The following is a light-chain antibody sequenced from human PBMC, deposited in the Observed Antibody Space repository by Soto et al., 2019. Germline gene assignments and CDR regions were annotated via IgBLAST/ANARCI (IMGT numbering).Light chain of an antibody. CDR2: DAS. CDR3: QQYGSSTYT. V-gene: IGKV3-20*01. Sequence: DIVLTQSPGTLSLSPGERATLSCGASQSINSRSLAWYQQKPGQAPRLLIYDASRRATGIPDRFSGSGSGSDFTLTISRLEPEDFAMYYCQQYGSSTYTFGQGTKVDIK. CDR1: QSINSRS. J-gene: IGKJ2*01.